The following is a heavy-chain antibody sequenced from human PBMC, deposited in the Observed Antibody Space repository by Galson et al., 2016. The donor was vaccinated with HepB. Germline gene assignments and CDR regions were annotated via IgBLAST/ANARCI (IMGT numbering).Heavy chain of an antibody. CDR2: IDPSDSYT. Sequence: QSGAEVKKPGESLKISCKGSGYSFTNYWIGWVRQMPGKGLEWMGRIDPSDSYTNYSPSFQGHVTISADKSISTAYLQWSSLKASDTAMYYCARSHCSGGSCYDYYYYGMDVWGQGTTVTVSS. CDR1: GYSFTNYW. V-gene: IGHV5-10-1*01. J-gene: IGHJ6*02. CDR3: ARSHCSGGSCYDYYYYGMDV. D-gene: IGHD2-15*01.